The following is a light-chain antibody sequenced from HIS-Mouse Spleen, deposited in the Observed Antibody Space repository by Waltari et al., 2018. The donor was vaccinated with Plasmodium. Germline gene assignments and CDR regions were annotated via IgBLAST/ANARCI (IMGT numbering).Light chain of an antibody. CDR1: ALPKQY. CDR2: KDS. CDR3: QSADSSGTPNWV. V-gene: IGLV3-25*03. Sequence: SYELTQPPSVSGSPGQPARSTCSGDALPKQYAYCYQQKPGQAPVLVIYKDSERPSGIPERFSGSSSGTTVTLTISGVQAEDEADYYCQSADSSGTPNWVFGGGTKLTVL. J-gene: IGLJ3*02.